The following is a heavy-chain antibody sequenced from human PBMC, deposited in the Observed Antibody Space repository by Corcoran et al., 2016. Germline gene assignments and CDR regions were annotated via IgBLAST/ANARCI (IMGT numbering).Heavy chain of an antibody. J-gene: IGHJ4*02. CDR3: ARVPVVPAASSGSYYFDY. CDR1: GGSFSGYY. Sequence: QVQLQQWGAGLLKPSETLSLTCAVYGGSFSGYYWSWIRQPPGKGLEWIGEINHSGSTNYNPSLKSRVPISVDTSNNQFSLKMSSVTAADTAVYYCARVPVVPAASSGSYYFDYWGQGTLVTVSS. CDR2: INHSGST. V-gene: IGHV4-34*01. D-gene: IGHD2-2*01.